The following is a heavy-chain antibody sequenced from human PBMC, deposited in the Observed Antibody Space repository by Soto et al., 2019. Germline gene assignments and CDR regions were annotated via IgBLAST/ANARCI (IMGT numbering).Heavy chain of an antibody. Sequence: ASVKVSCKASGYTFTSYYMHWVRQAPGQGLEWMGIINHSGGSTSYAQKFQGRVTMTMDTSTSTVYMELSSLRSEDTAAYYCARAGRRWARGYTGPWGQGTLVTVSS. CDR2: INHSGGST. V-gene: IGHV1-46*01. CDR1: GYTFTSYY. D-gene: IGHD5-18*01. CDR3: ARAGRRWARGYTGP. J-gene: IGHJ5*02.